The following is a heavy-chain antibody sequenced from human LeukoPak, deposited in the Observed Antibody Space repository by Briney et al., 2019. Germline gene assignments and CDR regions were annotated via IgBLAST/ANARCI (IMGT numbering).Heavy chain of an antibody. CDR3: AAVSPRILNLVYFEY. D-gene: IGHD2-15*01. Sequence: ASVKVSCKASGFTFTSSAIQWVREARGQRLEWIGWIVVGSGNTNYAQKFQERVTITRDMSTSTAYMELSSLRSEDTAVYYCAAVSPRILNLVYFEYWGQETQVTLSS. J-gene: IGHJ4*02. CDR1: GFTFTSSA. V-gene: IGHV1-58*02. CDR2: IVVGSGNT.